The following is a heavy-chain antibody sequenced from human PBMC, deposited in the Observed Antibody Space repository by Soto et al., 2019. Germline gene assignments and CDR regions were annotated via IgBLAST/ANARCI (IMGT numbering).Heavy chain of an antibody. V-gene: IGHV3-33*01. CDR1: GFTFSSYG. Sequence: GGSLRLSCAASGFTFSSYGMHWVRQAPGKGLEWVAVIWYDGSNKYYADSVKGRFTISRDNSKNTLYLQMNSLRAEDTAVYYCARDYGAPQGNSGWYRAEYFQHWGQGTLVTVSS. D-gene: IGHD6-19*01. CDR2: IWYDGSNK. CDR3: ARDYGAPQGNSGWYRAEYFQH. J-gene: IGHJ1*01.